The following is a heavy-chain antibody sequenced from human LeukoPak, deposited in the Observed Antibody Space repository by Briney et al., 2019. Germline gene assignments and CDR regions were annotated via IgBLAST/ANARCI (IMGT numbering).Heavy chain of an antibody. Sequence: SETLSLTCTVSGGSISIYYWSWIRQPPGKGLEWIGYIYYSGSTNYNPSLKSRVTISVDTSKNQFSLKLSSVTAADTAVYYCARVPLEVGGAFDIWGQGTMVTVSS. D-gene: IGHD1-26*01. CDR3: ARVPLEVGGAFDI. V-gene: IGHV4-59*01. J-gene: IGHJ3*02. CDR2: IYYSGST. CDR1: GGSISIYY.